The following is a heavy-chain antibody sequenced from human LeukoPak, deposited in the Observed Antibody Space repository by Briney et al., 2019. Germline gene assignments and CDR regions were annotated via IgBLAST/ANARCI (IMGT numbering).Heavy chain of an antibody. D-gene: IGHD3-10*01. CDR2: TPYDEIHK. CDR3: ARDLFGSIDY. Sequence: GGSLRLSCVASGFTFSTSDMHWVRQAPGKGLEWVAVTPYDEIHKSYAESVKGRFTTSRDNSKNTLYLQMNSLRPEDTAVYYCARDLFGSIDYWGQGILVTVSS. CDR1: GFTFSTSD. V-gene: IGHV3-30-3*01. J-gene: IGHJ4*02.